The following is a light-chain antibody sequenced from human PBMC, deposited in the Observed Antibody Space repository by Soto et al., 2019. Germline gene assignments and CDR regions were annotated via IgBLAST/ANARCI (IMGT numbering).Light chain of an antibody. J-gene: IGKJ5*01. V-gene: IGKV2-28*01. Sequence: DIVMTQSPLSLPVTPGEPASISCRSSHSLLHSNGYNYLDWYLQEPGQSPQLLIYAASSLQSGVPSRFSGSGSGTDFTLTISSLQPEDFATYYCQQLNSYPLTFGGGTRLEIK. CDR2: AAS. CDR3: QQLNSYPLT. CDR1: HSLLHSNGYNY.